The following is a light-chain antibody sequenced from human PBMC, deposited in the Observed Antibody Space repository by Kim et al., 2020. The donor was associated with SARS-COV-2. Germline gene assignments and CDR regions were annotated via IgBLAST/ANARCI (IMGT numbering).Light chain of an antibody. V-gene: IGLV1-47*01. Sequence: QSVLTQPASASGTPGQRVTISCSGSSSNIGSNYVYWYQQLPGTAPKHLIYRNNQRPSGVPDRFSGSKSGTSASLAISGLRSEDEADYYCAAWDNSLEGVFGGGTKLTVL. J-gene: IGLJ3*02. CDR2: RNN. CDR1: SSNIGSNY. CDR3: AAWDNSLEGV.